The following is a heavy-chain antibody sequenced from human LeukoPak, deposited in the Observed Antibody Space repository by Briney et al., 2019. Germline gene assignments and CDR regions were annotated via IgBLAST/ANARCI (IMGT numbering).Heavy chain of an antibody. Sequence: GGSLRLSCVASGFTFSGYAMSWVRQAPGKGLEWVSSISSGGATIYYADSVKGRFTISRDNANNSLYLQMNSLRAEDTAVYYCARSYNDFDYWGQGTLVTVSS. V-gene: IGHV3-48*03. CDR3: ARSYNDFDY. D-gene: IGHD1-14*01. CDR1: GFTFSGYA. J-gene: IGHJ4*02. CDR2: ISSGGATI.